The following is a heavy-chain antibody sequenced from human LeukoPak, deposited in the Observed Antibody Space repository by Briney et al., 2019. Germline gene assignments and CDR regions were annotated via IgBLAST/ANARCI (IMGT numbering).Heavy chain of an antibody. J-gene: IGHJ1*01. CDR1: GGSISSSSYY. CDR2: IYYSGST. V-gene: IGHV4-39*07. CDR3: AGDSGYCSGGSCPGAEYFQH. D-gene: IGHD2-15*01. Sequence: PSETLPFTCTVSGGSISSSSYYWGWIRQPPGKGLEWIGSIYYSGSTYHNSSLKSRVTISVDTSKNHFSLKLSSVTAADTAVYYCAGDSGYCSGGSCPGAEYFQHWGQGTLVTVSS.